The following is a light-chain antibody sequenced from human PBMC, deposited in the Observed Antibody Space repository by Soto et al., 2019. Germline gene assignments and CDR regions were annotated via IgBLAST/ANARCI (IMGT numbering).Light chain of an antibody. CDR1: QSVNSD. Sequence: EIVLTQSPATLSVSPGNRATLSCRASQSVNSDLAWYQQKPGQAPRLLIYDVSNRATGIPARFSGSGSGTDFTLTISSLEPEDFAVYYCQQRSNWPRFTFGPGTKVDIK. CDR2: DVS. CDR3: QQRSNWPRFT. J-gene: IGKJ3*01. V-gene: IGKV3-11*01.